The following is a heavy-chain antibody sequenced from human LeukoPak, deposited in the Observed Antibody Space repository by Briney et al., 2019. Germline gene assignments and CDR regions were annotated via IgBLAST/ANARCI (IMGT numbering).Heavy chain of an antibody. CDR2: IRGSGGST. CDR1: GFTFSSYA. J-gene: IGHJ5*02. Sequence: GGSLRLSCAASGFTFSSYAMSWVRQAPGKGLEWVSAIRGSGGSTYYADSVKGRFTISRDNSKNTLYLQMNSLRAEDTAVYYCAEQPPYLWYEFWSAPRWFEPWGQGTMVTVSS. CDR3: AEQPPYLWYEFWSAPRWFEP. V-gene: IGHV3-23*01. D-gene: IGHD3-3*01.